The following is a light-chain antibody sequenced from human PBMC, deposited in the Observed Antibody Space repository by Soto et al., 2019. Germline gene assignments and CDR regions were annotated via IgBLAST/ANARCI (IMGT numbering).Light chain of an antibody. CDR3: QQCSNWPPV. CDR1: QSVNSY. J-gene: IGKJ2*01. Sequence: EIVLTQSPATLSLSPGDRATLSCRASQSVNSYLAWYQQKPGQAPRLLMSDASNRATGIPARFSGSGSGTDFTLTISSLEPEDVAVYYCQQCSNWPPVFGQGTRVEIK. CDR2: DAS. V-gene: IGKV3-11*01.